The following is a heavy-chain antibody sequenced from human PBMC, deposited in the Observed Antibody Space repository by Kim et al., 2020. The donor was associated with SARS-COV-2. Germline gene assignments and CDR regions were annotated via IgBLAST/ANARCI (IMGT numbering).Heavy chain of an antibody. J-gene: IGHJ4*02. D-gene: IGHD3-16*01. CDR1: GFTFSSYG. CDR3: AKGTLGIRYYFDY. Sequence: GGSLRLSCAASGFTFSSYGMHWVRQAPGKGLEWVAVIWYDGSNKYYADSVKGRFTISRDNSKNTLYLQMNSLRAEDTAVYYCAKGTLGIRYYFDYWGQGTLVTVSS. CDR2: IWYDGSNK. V-gene: IGHV3-33*06.